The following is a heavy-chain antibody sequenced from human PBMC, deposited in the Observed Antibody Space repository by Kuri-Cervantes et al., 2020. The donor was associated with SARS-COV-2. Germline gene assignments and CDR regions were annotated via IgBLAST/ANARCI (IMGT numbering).Heavy chain of an antibody. V-gene: IGHV3-30*02. Sequence: GESLKISCAASGFTFSTYGMHWVRQAPGKGLEWVAFIRYDGSNKYYADSVEGRFTISRDNSKNTLYLQMNSLRAEDTAVYYCAKDAGIAAAGTRYYYYYYMDVWGKGTTVTVSS. CDR1: GFTFSTYG. D-gene: IGHD6-13*01. CDR2: IRYDGSNK. CDR3: AKDAGIAAAGTRYYYYYYMDV. J-gene: IGHJ6*03.